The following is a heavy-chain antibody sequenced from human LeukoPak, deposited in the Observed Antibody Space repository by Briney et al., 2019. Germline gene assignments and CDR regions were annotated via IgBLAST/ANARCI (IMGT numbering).Heavy chain of an antibody. CDR1: GGSISSHY. CDR2: IYYSGST. J-gene: IGHJ6*03. D-gene: IGHD4-23*01. V-gene: IGHV4-59*11. Sequence: SETLSLTCAVSGGSISSHYWSWIRRPPGKGLEWIGYIYYSGSTNYNPSLKSRVTISVDTSKNQFSLKLSSVTAADTAVYYCARVNDYGGNPGGYYYDDYMDVWGKGTTVNVSS. CDR3: ARVNDYGGNPGGYYYDDYMDV.